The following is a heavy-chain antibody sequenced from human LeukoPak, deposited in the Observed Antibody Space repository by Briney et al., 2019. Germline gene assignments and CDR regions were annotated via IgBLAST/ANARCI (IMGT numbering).Heavy chain of an antibody. Sequence: PSETLSLTCAVYGGSLSGYYWSWIRQPPGKGLEWIGEINHSGSTNYNPSLKSRVTISVNTSKNQFSLKLSSVTAADTAVYYCARGNWLLDYWGQGTLVTVSS. J-gene: IGHJ4*02. D-gene: IGHD3-22*01. CDR1: GGSLSGYY. CDR3: ARGNWLLDY. V-gene: IGHV4-34*01. CDR2: INHSGST.